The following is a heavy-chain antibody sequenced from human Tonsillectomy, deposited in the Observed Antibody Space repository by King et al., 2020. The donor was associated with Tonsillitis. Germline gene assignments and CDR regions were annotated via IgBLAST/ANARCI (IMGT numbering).Heavy chain of an antibody. CDR1: GGSFSGYY. J-gene: IGHJ4*02. D-gene: IGHD6-13*01. Sequence: VQLQQWGAGLLKSSETLSLTCAVYGGSFSGYYWSWIRQPPGKGLEWIGEINHSGSTKYIPSLKSRVTISVDTSKTQFSLKLRSVTAADTAVYYCARELEATGFDYWGQGTLVTVSS. CDR3: ARELEATGFDY. CDR2: INHSGST. V-gene: IGHV4-34*01.